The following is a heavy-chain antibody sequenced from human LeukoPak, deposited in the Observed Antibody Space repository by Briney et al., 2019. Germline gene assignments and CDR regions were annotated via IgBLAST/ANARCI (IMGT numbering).Heavy chain of an antibody. Sequence: SETLSLTCAVYGGSLTGYYWNWIRQPPGKGLEWIGEIHHSGSTNYNPSLKSRVTISVDTSKNQFSLKVTSVTAADTAVYYCARAVSGWYRFAFDIWGQGTMVTVSS. CDR1: GGSLTGYY. J-gene: IGHJ3*02. V-gene: IGHV4-34*01. CDR3: ARAVSGWYRFAFDI. CDR2: IHHSGST. D-gene: IGHD6-19*01.